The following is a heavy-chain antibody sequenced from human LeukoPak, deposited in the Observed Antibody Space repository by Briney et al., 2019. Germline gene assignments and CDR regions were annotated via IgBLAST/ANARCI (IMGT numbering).Heavy chain of an antibody. V-gene: IGHV6-1*01. J-gene: IGHJ3*02. CDR1: GDSVSSNSTA. CDR2: TCYRSKWYS. CDR3: ARGGQGDGYSADEAFDM. Sequence: SQTLSLTCAISGDSVSSNSTACNWIRQSPSRGLEWLGRTCYRSKWYSDYAVSVKSRITINPDTSKNQFSLQLNSVTPEDTAVYYCARGGQGDGYSADEAFDMWGQGTMVTVSS. D-gene: IGHD5-24*01.